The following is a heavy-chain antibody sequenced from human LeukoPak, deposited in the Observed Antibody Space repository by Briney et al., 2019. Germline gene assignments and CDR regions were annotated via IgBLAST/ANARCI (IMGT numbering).Heavy chain of an antibody. CDR3: ETSLLAVAGTHAFGI. Sequence: GRSLRLSCAASGFTFSSYGMHWVRQAPGKGLEWVAVISYDGSNKYYADSVKGRFTISRDNSKNTLYLQMNSLRAEDTAVYYCETSLLAVAGTHAFGIWAKGKWSPSLQ. J-gene: IGHJ3*02. CDR1: GFTFSSYG. CDR2: ISYDGSNK. V-gene: IGHV3-30*03. D-gene: IGHD6-19*01.